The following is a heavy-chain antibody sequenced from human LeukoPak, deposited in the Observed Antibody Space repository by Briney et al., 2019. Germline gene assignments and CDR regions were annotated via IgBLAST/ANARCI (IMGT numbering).Heavy chain of an antibody. D-gene: IGHD3-22*01. J-gene: IGHJ5*02. Sequence: SETLSLTCAVYGGSFSGYYCSWIRQPPGKGLELIGEINHSGSTNYNPSLKSRVTISVDTSMNHFSLRLSSVTAADTAVYYCARHGYGNPGNWFDPWGQGTLVTISS. CDR3: ARHGYGNPGNWFDP. CDR2: INHSGST. CDR1: GGSFSGYY. V-gene: IGHV4-34*01.